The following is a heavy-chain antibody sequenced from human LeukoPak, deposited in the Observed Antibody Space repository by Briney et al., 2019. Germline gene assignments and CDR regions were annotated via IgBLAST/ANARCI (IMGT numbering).Heavy chain of an antibody. D-gene: IGHD6-13*01. V-gene: IGHV3-11*01. J-gene: IGHJ6*03. CDR1: GFTFSDYY. CDR3: ASPPGIAAAGIYYYYYYMDV. Sequence: GGSLRLSCAASGFTFSDYYMSWIRQAPGKGLEWVSYISSSGSTIYYADSVKGRFTISRDNSKNTLYLQMNSLRAEDTAVYYCASPPGIAAAGIYYYYYYMDVWGKGTTVTVSS. CDR2: ISSSGSTI.